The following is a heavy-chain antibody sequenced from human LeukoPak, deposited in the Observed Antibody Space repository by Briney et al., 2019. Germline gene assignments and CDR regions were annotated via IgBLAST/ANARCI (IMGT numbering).Heavy chain of an antibody. CDR3: ATASWIAAAGGGIGVDP. V-gene: IGHV1-24*01. D-gene: IGHD6-13*01. CDR1: GYTLTELS. Sequence: ASVKVSCKVSGYTLTELSMHWVRQAPGKGLEWMGGFDPEDGETIYAQKFQGRVTMTEDTSTDTAHMELSSLRSEDTAVYYCATASWIAAAGGGIGVDPWGQGTLVTVSS. CDR2: FDPEDGET. J-gene: IGHJ5*02.